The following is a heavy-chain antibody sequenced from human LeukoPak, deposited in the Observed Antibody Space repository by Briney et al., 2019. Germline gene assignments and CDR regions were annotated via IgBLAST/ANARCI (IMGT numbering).Heavy chain of an antibody. CDR3: ARGRDYYDSSGYLIDY. CDR2: IIPIFGTA. V-gene: IGHV1-69*05. D-gene: IGHD3-22*01. J-gene: IGHJ4*02. Sequence: SVKVSCKASGGTFSSYAISWVRQAPGQGLEWMGGIIPIFGTANYAQKFQGRVTITTDESTSTAYMELSSLRSEDTAVYYCARGRDYYDSSGYLIDYWGQGTLVTVSS. CDR1: GGTFSSYA.